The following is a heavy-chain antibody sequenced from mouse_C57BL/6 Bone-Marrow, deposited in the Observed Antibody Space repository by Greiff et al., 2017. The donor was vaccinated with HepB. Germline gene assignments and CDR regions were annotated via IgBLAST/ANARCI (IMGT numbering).Heavy chain of an antibody. V-gene: IGHV5-17*01. CDR3: ASNLPLTGTWFAY. J-gene: IGHJ3*01. CDR2: ISSGSSTI. Sequence: EVKLEESGGGLVKPGGSLKLSCAASGFTFSDYGMHWVRQAPEKGLEWVAYISSGSSTIYYADTVKGRFTISRDNAKNTLFLQMTSLRSEDTAMYYCASNLPLTGTWFAYWGQGTLVTVSA. CDR1: GFTFSDYG. D-gene: IGHD4-1*01.